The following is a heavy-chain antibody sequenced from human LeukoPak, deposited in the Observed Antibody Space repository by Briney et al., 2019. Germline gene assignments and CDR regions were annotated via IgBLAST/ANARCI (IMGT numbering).Heavy chain of an antibody. V-gene: IGHV3-30*14. Sequence: GGSLRLSCVASGFTFNSYAMNWVRQAPGKGLEWVAVISFDESHEYYADSVKGRFTISRDNSRNTVYLQMDSLRAEDRAVYYCARAAGVRTWFDPWGQGTLVTVSS. CDR2: ISFDESHE. J-gene: IGHJ5*02. CDR1: GFTFNSYA. CDR3: ARAAGVRTWFDP.